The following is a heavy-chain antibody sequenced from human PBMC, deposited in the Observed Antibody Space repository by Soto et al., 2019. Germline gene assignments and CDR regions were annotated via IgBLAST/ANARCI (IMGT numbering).Heavy chain of an antibody. D-gene: IGHD3-22*01. CDR2: IIPIFGTA. J-gene: IGHJ4*02. CDR1: GGTFSSYA. Sequence: SVKVSCKASGGTFSSYAISWVRQAPGQGLEWMGGIIPIFGTANYAQKFQGRVTITADESTSTAYMELSSLRSEDTAVYYCARKGHHSSGYYFMGTFDYWGQGTLVTVSS. CDR3: ARKGHHSSGYYFMGTFDY. V-gene: IGHV1-69*13.